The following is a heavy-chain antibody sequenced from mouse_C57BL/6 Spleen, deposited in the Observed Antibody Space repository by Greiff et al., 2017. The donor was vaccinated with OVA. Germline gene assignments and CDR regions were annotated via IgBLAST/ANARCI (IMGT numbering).Heavy chain of an antibody. CDR2: ISSGSSTI. CDR1: GFTFSDYG. CDR3: ARHGSGFDY. D-gene: IGHD1-1*01. V-gene: IGHV5-17*01. Sequence: EVQRVESGGGLVKPGGSLKLSCAASGFTFSDYGMHWVRQAPEKGLEWVAYISSGSSTIYYADTVKGRFTISRDNAKNTLFLQMTSLRSEDTAMYYCARHGSGFDYWGQGTTLTVSS. J-gene: IGHJ2*01.